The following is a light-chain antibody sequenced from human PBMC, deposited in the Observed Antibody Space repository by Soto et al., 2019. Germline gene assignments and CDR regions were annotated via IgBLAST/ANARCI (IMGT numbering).Light chain of an antibody. CDR1: QSVSSSY. CDR2: GAS. Sequence: EIVLTQSPGTLSLSPGERATLSCRASQSVSSSYLAWYQQKPGQAPRLLIYGASNRATGIPDRISGSGSGTDFTLTISRLEPEDFAVYYCQQYGSSPWTFGQGTK. V-gene: IGKV3-20*01. CDR3: QQYGSSPWT. J-gene: IGKJ1*01.